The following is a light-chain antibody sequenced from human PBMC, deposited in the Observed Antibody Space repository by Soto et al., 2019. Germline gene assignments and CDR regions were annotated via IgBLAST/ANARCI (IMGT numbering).Light chain of an antibody. Sequence: DIVMTQSPDSLAVSLGERANINCKSSQSVLYSSNNKNYLAWYQQKPGQPPKLLIYWASTRESGVPDRFSGSGSGTDFTLTISSLQAEDVAVYYCHQYYSTPWTFGQGTKVEIK. CDR3: HQYYSTPWT. CDR1: QSVLYSSNNKNY. CDR2: WAS. J-gene: IGKJ1*01. V-gene: IGKV4-1*01.